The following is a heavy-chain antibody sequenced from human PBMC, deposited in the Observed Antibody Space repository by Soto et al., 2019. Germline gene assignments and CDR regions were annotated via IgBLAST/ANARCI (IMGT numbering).Heavy chain of an antibody. D-gene: IGHD3-3*01. CDR2: ISSSSSTI. V-gene: IGHV3-48*02. CDR1: GFTFSSYS. J-gene: IGHJ6*02. Sequence: QAGGSLRFSCAASGFTFSSYSMNWVRQAPGKGLEWVSYISSSSSTIYYADSVKGRFTISRDNAKNSLYLQMNSLRDEDTAVYYCARDILPITIFGVVINYGMDVWGQGTTVTVSS. CDR3: ARDILPITIFGVVINYGMDV.